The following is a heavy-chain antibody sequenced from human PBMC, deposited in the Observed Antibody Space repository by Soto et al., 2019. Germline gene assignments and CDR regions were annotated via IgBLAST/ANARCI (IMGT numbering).Heavy chain of an antibody. J-gene: IGHJ4*02. CDR3: AREVQVHTPAFVY. V-gene: IGHV1-69*19. CDR1: GGTFNTYA. D-gene: IGHD3-10*01. CDR2: ISPMFGAA. Sequence: QVQLVQSGAEMKKPGSSVKGSCQSSGGTFNTYAMNWVRQAPGQGPEWMGDISPMFGAANYAPKFQGRVTITADESTGTSYMQLSSLTSEDTALYFCAREVQVHTPAFVYWGQGTLVTVSS.